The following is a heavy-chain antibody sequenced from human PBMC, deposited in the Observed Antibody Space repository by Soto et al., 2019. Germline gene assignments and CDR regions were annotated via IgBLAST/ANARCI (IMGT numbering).Heavy chain of an antibody. CDR2: INAYNGNT. J-gene: IGHJ5*02. Sequence: QVQVVQSGAEVQKPVASVKVSCKASGYTFTSSGISWVRQAPGQGLEWMGWINAYNGNTKYAQKLQGRVTMTTDTSTRTAYMELRSMRSDDTAVYYCARDLGGGISAPWGQGTLVTVSS. CDR3: ARDLGGGISAP. V-gene: IGHV1-18*01. CDR1: GYTFTSSG. D-gene: IGHD3-16*02.